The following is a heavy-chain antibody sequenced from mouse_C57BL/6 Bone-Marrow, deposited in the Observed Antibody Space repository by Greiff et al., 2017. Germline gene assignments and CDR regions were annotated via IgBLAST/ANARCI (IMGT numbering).Heavy chain of an antibody. D-gene: IGHD1-1*01. CDR3: ARVGLLRYFDV. J-gene: IGHJ1*03. Sequence: QVQLQQSGPELVKPGASVKISCKASGYAFSSSWMNWVKQRPGKGLEWIGRIYPGDGDTNYNGKFKGKATLTADKSSSTAYMQLSSLTSEDSAVYFCARVGLLRYFDVWGTGTTVTVSS. CDR2: IYPGDGDT. CDR1: GYAFSSSW. V-gene: IGHV1-82*01.